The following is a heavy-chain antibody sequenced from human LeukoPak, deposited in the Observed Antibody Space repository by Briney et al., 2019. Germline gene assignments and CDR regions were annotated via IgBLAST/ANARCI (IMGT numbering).Heavy chain of an antibody. V-gene: IGHV3-7*05. Sequence: PGGSLRLSCAASGFIIDNFWMSWVRQAPGKGLEWVANIKHDGSEIYYVDSVKGRFTISRDNAKKLLYLQMNSLRAEDTALYYCARDMSFSTSDWYGELDNWGQGTLVTVSS. CDR2: IKHDGSEI. CDR1: GFIIDNFW. J-gene: IGHJ4*02. D-gene: IGHD6-19*01. CDR3: ARDMSFSTSDWYGELDN.